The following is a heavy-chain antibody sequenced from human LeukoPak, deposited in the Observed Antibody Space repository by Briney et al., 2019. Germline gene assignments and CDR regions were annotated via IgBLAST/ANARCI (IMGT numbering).Heavy chain of an antibody. V-gene: IGHV4-59*02. CDR3: ARTNQIAETAFDI. D-gene: IGHD1-14*01. CDR2: IFYSGTT. CDR1: GAAVGGDC. Sequence: SERLSLTYTVSGAAVGGDCWSWIRQPPGKGLEWIGYIFYSGTTNYNPSLKSRVTISVDTSKKRFSLKLSSVTAADTAVYYCARTNQIAETAFDIEGQ. J-gene: IGHJ3*02.